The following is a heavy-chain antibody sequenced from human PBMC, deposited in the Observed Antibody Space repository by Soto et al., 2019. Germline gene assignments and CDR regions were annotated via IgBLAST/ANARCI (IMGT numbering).Heavy chain of an antibody. J-gene: IGHJ5*02. Sequence: SETLSLTCTVSGGSISSSSYYWGWIRQPPGKGLEWIGSIYYSGSTYYNPSLKSRVTISVDTSKNQFSLKLSSETAADTAVYYCAGRITIFGVVITIKNWFDPWGQGTLVTVSS. CDR3: AGRITIFGVVITIKNWFDP. D-gene: IGHD3-3*01. CDR2: IYYSGST. CDR1: GGSISSSSYY. V-gene: IGHV4-39*01.